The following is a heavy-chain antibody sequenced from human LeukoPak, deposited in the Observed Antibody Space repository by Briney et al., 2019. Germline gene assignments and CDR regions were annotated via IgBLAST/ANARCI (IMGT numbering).Heavy chain of an antibody. J-gene: IGHJ4*02. CDR2: IYPGDSNT. CDR1: GYSFSNYW. D-gene: IGHD1-26*01. V-gene: IGHV5-51*01. Sequence: GESLKISCQGSGYSFSNYWIAWVRQMPGKGLEWMGIIYPGDSNTRYNPSLQGQVTISADKSISTAYLQWSSLQDSDTAIYYCARGATSLDYWGQGTLVTVSS. CDR3: ARGATSLDY.